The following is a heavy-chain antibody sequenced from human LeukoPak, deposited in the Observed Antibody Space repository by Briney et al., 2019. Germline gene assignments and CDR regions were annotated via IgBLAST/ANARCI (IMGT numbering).Heavy chain of an antibody. J-gene: IGHJ4*02. CDR2: ISSSSSTI. V-gene: IGHV3-48*04. Sequence: GGSLRLSCAASGFTFSSYSMNWVRQAPGKGLEWVSYISSSSSTIYYADSVKGRFTISRDNAKNSLYLQMNSLRAEDTGVYYCARKYSSGYRYPDYWGQGTLVTVSS. CDR3: ARKYSSGYRYPDY. D-gene: IGHD3-22*01. CDR1: GFTFSSYS.